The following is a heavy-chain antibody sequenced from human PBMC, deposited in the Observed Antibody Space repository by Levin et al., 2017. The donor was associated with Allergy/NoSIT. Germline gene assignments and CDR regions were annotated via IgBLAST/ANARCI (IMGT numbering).Heavy chain of an antibody. CDR3: ARASYSSSWYLPYTDFDY. CDR2: INPNSGGT. J-gene: IGHJ4*02. CDR1: GYTFTGYY. D-gene: IGHD6-13*01. Sequence: GESLKISCKASGYTFTGYYMHWVRQAPGQGLEWMGWINPNSGGTNYAQKFQGRVTMTRDTSISTAYMELSRLRSDDTAVYYCARASYSSSWYLPYTDFDYWGQGTLVTVSS. V-gene: IGHV1-2*02.